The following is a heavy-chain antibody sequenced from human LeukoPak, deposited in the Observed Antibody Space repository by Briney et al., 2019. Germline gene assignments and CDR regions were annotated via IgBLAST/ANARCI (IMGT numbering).Heavy chain of an antibody. CDR2: IYYSGST. D-gene: IGHD4-23*01. CDR1: GGSISSSRYY. Sequence: PSETLSLTCTVSGGSISSSRYYWGWIRQPPGKGLEWIGSIYYSGSTYYNPSLKSRVTISVDTSKNQFSLKLSSVTAADTAVYYCARHGSNYWFDPWGQGTLVTVSS. J-gene: IGHJ5*02. V-gene: IGHV4-39*01. CDR3: ARHGSNYWFDP.